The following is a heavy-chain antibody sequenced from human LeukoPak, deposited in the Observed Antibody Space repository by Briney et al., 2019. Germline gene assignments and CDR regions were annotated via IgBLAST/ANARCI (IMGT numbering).Heavy chain of an antibody. V-gene: IGHV3-21*01. CDR2: ISSSSSYL. D-gene: IGHD6-13*01. J-gene: IGHJ4*02. Sequence: GGSLRLSCAASGFTFSSYSMNWVRQAPGKGLEWVSSISSSSSYLSYADSVKGRFTISRDNAKDSLYLQMNSLRAEDTAVYYCGSAATYDYWGQGTLVTVSS. CDR3: GSAATYDY. CDR1: GFTFSSYS.